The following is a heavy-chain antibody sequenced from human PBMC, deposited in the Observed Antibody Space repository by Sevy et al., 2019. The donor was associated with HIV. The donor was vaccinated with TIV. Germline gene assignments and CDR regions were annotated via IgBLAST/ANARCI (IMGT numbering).Heavy chain of an antibody. V-gene: IGHV1-18*01. Sequence: ASVKVSCKASGYTFTSYGISWVRQAPGQGLEWMGWISTFNVNTNNAQKFQGRVTMTTDTSTRKAYMELTSLRSDDTAVYYCARDDCSSLSCHGSLLYWGQGTLVTVSS. D-gene: IGHD2-2*01. CDR3: ARDDCSSLSCHGSLLY. CDR2: ISTFNVNT. CDR1: GYTFTSYG. J-gene: IGHJ4*02.